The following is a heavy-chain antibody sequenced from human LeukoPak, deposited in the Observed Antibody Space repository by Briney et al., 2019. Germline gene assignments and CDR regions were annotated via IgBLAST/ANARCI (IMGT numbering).Heavy chain of an antibody. CDR1: GVSLTTHY. V-gene: IGHV4-59*11. J-gene: IGHJ3*01. CDR3: GSESISMNAFDA. CDR2: FFYLGNT. Sequence: SETLSLTRTLSGVSLTTHYWRWIRQPPRKGLEWFGYFFYLGNTNNNPSPKSRVTISIDPSRNGVSLMLTSVTAADTAGYYGGSESISMNAFDAWGEGTMVTVSS. D-gene: IGHD3-22*01.